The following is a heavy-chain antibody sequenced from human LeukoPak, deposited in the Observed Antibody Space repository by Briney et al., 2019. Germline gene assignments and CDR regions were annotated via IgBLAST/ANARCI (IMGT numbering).Heavy chain of an antibody. D-gene: IGHD6-19*01. CDR1: GGTFSSYA. Sequence: SVKVSCKASGGTFSSYAISWVRQAPGQGLEWMGGIIPIFGTANYAQKFQGRVTITTDESTSTAYMALSSLRSQDTAVYYCAYVTDSSGWYDLDYWGQGTLVTVSS. CDR2: IIPIFGTA. J-gene: IGHJ4*02. V-gene: IGHV1-69*05. CDR3: AYVTDSSGWYDLDY.